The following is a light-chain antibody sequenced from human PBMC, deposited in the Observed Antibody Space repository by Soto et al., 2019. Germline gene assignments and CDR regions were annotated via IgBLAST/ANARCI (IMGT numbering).Light chain of an antibody. CDR2: DAS. J-gene: IGKJ4*01. Sequence: EIVLTESPATRSLSPGERATLSCRASQSVSSYLAWYQQKPGQAPRLLISDASNRATGIPDRFSGSGSGTDFTLTISSLEPEDFAVYYCHQRSKWPLTFGGGTKVDIK. V-gene: IGKV3-11*01. CDR3: HQRSKWPLT. CDR1: QSVSSY.